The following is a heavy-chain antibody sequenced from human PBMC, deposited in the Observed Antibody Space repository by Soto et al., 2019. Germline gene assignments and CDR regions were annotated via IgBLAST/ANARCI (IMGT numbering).Heavy chain of an antibody. D-gene: IGHD2-21*02. CDR2: ISAYNGNT. Sequence: QVQLVQSGAEVKKPGASVKVSCKASGYTFTSYGISWVRQAPGQGLEWMGWISAYNGNTNYAQKLQGRVTMTTDTSTSTAYMELRSLRSDDTAVYYWARVGVLVTATHESWFDPWGQGTLVTVSS. V-gene: IGHV1-18*01. CDR3: ARVGVLVTATHESWFDP. J-gene: IGHJ5*02. CDR1: GYTFTSYG.